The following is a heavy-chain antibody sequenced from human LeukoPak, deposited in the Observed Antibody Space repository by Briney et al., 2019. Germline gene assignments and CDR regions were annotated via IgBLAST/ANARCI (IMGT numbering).Heavy chain of an antibody. CDR2: MNPNSDNT. V-gene: IGHV1-8*03. J-gene: IGHJ4*02. CDR1: GYTFTSYD. Sequence: ASVKVSCKASGYTFTSYDINWVRQATGQGLEWMGWMNPNSDNTGYAQKFQGRVTITRNTSISTAYMELSSLRSEDTAVYYCARGLAAAAAYYFDYWGQGTLVTVSS. D-gene: IGHD6-13*01. CDR3: ARGLAAAAAYYFDY.